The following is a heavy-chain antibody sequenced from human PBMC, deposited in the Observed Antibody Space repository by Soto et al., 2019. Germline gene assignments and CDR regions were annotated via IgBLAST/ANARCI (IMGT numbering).Heavy chain of an antibody. D-gene: IGHD2-2*01. CDR3: ARAGDCSSTSCSSYYYYGMDV. V-gene: IGHV3-21*01. CDR1: GFTFSSYS. CDR2: ISSSSYI. Sequence: GGSLRVSCAASGFTFSSYSMNWVRQAPGKGLEWVSSISSSSYIYYADSVKGRFTISRDNAKNSLYLQMNSLRAEDTAVYYCARAGDCSSTSCSSYYYYGMDVWGQGTTVTVSS. J-gene: IGHJ6*02.